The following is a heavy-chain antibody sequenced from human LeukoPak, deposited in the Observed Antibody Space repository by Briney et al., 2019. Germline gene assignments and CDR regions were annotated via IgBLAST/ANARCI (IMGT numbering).Heavy chain of an antibody. CDR2: IRYDGSNK. Sequence: GGSLRLSCAASGFTFSSYGMHWVRQAPGKGLEWVAFIRYDGSNKYYADSVKGRLTISRDNSENTLYLQMNGLRAEDTAIYFCATGAYCDHWGQGTLVTVSS. V-gene: IGHV3-30*02. J-gene: IGHJ4*02. CDR3: ATGAYCDH. CDR1: GFTFSSYG.